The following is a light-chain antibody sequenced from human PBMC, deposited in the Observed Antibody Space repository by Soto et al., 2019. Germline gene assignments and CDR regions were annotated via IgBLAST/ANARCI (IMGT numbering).Light chain of an antibody. CDR1: QSLLYSNGNNY. CDR3: MQALHTPYT. Sequence: DIVMTQPPLSLPVTPGEPASVSCRSSQSLLYSNGNNYLDWYVQKPGQSPQLLIYLGSNRASGVTDRFSGSGSGTDFTLKINRVEAEDVGVYYCMQALHTPYTFGQGTKLEIK. J-gene: IGKJ2*01. CDR2: LGS. V-gene: IGKV2-28*01.